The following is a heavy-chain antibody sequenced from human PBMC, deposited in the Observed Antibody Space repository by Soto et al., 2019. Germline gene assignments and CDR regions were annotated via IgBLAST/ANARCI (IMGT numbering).Heavy chain of an antibody. D-gene: IGHD3-22*01. Sequence: ASVKVSCKASGGAISSYAISWVRQAPGQGLEWMGGIIPIFGPANYTQKFQGRVTITADESTSTAYMELSSLRSDDTAVYYCARDRGYYDSSGYVPLYYYGMDVWGQGTTVTVSS. J-gene: IGHJ6*02. CDR1: GGAISSYA. V-gene: IGHV1-69*13. CDR2: IIPIFGPA. CDR3: ARDRGYYDSSGYVPLYYYGMDV.